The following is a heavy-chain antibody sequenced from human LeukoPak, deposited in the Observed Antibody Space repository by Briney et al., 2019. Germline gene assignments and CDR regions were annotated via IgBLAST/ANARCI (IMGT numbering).Heavy chain of an antibody. CDR3: ARTPTSGWDNDY. D-gene: IGHD6-19*01. Sequence: GASVKVSCKASGYTFTSYDINWVRQATGQGLEWMGWMNPNSGNTGYAQKFQGRVTITRNTSISTAYMELSSLRSEDTAVYYCARTPTSGWDNDYWGQGTLVTVSS. CDR2: MNPNSGNT. CDR1: GYTFTSYD. V-gene: IGHV1-8*03. J-gene: IGHJ4*02.